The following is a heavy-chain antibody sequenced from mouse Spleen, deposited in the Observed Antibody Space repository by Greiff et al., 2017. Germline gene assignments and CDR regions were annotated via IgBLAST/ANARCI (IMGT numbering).Heavy chain of an antibody. J-gene: IGHJ4*01. D-gene: IGHD2-2*01. V-gene: IGHV1-18*01. CDR3: AREGKNLVRTNYAMDY. CDR1: GYTFTDYN. Sequence: EVQLQQSGPELVKPGASVKIPCKASGYTFTDYNMDWVKQSHGKSLEWIGDINPNNGGTIYNQKFKGKATLTVDKSSSTAYMELRSLTSEDTAVYYCAREGKNLVRTNYAMDYWGQGTSVTVSS. CDR2: INPNNGGT.